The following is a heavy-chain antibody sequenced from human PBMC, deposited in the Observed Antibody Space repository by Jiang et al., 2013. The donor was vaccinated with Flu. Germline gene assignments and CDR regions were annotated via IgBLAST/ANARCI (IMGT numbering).Heavy chain of an antibody. CDR1: GGSISSGGYS. D-gene: IGHD1-7*01. V-gene: IGHV4-30-2*02. J-gene: IGHJ5*02. Sequence: SGLVKPSQTLSLTCAVSGGSISSGGYSWSWIRQPPGKGLEWIGYIYHSGSTNYNPSLKSRVTISVDTSKNQFSLKLSSVTAADTAVYYCARSTGTTWNWLDPWGQGTLVTVSS. CDR2: IYHSGST. CDR3: ARSTGTTWNWLDP.